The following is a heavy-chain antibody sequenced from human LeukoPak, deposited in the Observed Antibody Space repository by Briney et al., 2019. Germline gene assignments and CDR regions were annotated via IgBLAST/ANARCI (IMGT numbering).Heavy chain of an antibody. D-gene: IGHD2-2*01. CDR2: ISAYNGNT. Sequence: ASVKVSCKASGYTFTSYGISWVRQAPGQGLEWMGWISAYNGNTNYAQKLQGRVTTTTDTSTSTAYMELRSLRSDDTAVYYCARDGRAYCSSTSCYAFDIWGQGTMVTVSS. V-gene: IGHV1-18*01. J-gene: IGHJ3*02. CDR1: GYTFTSYG. CDR3: ARDGRAYCSSTSCYAFDI.